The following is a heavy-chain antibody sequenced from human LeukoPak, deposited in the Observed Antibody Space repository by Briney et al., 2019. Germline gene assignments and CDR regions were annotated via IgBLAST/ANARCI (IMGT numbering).Heavy chain of an antibody. CDR3: AKDPGIGIAAAGIGGFDY. D-gene: IGHD6-13*01. CDR2: ISYDGSNK. V-gene: IGHV3-30*18. CDR1: GFTFSSYG. J-gene: IGHJ4*02. Sequence: GGSLRLSCAASGFTFSSYGMHWVRQAPGKGLEWVAVISYDGSNKYYADSVKGRFTISRDNSKNTLYLQMNSLRAEDTAVYYCAKDPGIGIAAAGIGGFDYWGQGTLVTVSS.